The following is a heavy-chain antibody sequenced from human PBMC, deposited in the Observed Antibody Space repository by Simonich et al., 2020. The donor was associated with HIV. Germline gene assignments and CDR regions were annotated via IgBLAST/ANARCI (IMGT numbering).Heavy chain of an antibody. V-gene: IGHV4-34*01. D-gene: IGHD4-17*01. CDR3: ARGRSPTVNTFDI. CDR2: INHRGRP. J-gene: IGHJ3*02. Sequence: QVQLQQWGAGLLKPSETLSLTCAVYGESFIGYYWPWIRQPPEKGLEWIGEINHRGRPNYLPSLKSRVTISLDTSKNQFSLNLNSVTAADTAVYYCARGRSPTVNTFDIWGLGTMVTVSS. CDR1: GESFIGYY.